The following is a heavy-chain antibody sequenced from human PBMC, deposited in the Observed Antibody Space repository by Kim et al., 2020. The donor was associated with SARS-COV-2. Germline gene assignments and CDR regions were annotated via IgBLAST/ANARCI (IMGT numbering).Heavy chain of an antibody. D-gene: IGHD3-22*01. CDR3: AKVYGDSKITRIVVVERMYYFDH. V-gene: IGHV3-23*01. CDR1: GFTFSNSA. Sequence: GGSLRLSCAASGFTFSNSAMSWVRQAPGKGLEWVSAISGSGGITYYADSVKGRFTISRDNSKNTLYLQMNSLRAEDTAVYYCAKVYGDSKITRIVVVERMYYFDHWGQGTLVSVSS. J-gene: IGHJ4*02. CDR2: ISGSGGIT.